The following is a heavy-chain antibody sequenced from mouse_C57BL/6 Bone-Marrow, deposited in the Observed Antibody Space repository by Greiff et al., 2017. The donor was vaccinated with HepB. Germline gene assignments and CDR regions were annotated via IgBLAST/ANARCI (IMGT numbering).Heavy chain of an antibody. CDR2: IHHNSGST. CDR1: GYTFTSYW. V-gene: IGHV1-64*01. J-gene: IGHJ2*01. Sequence: QVQLQQPGAELVKPGASVKLSCKASGYTFTSYWMHWVKQRPGQGLEWIGMIHHNSGSTNYNEKFKSKATLTVDKSSSTAYMQLSSLTSEDSAVYYCARNPVLLSYYFDYWGQSTTLTVSS. CDR3: ARNPVLLSYYFDY. D-gene: IGHD2-1*01.